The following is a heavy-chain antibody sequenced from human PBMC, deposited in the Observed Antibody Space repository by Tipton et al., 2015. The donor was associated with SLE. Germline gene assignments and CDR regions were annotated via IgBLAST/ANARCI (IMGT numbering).Heavy chain of an antibody. D-gene: IGHD3-10*01. CDR3: ARGRGGLLLWSLDAFDI. CDR1: GGSISSGSYY. V-gene: IGHV4-61*02. J-gene: IGHJ3*02. Sequence: TLSLTCTVSGGSISSGSYYWSWIRQPAGKGLEWIGRIYTSGSTNYNPPLKSRVTISVDTSKNQFSLKLSSVTAADTAVYYCARGRGGLLLWSLDAFDIWGQGTMVTVSS. CDR2: IYTSGST.